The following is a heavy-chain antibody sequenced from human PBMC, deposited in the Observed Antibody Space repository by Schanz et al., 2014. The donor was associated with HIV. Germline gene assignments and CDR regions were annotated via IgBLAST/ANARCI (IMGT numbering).Heavy chain of an antibody. V-gene: IGHV1-8*02. CDR2: MNPNSGYT. CDR3: ARMSPSSTSYGDAFDV. Sequence: QVQLVQSGAEVKKPGASVKVSCKASGDTFTGDFMHWVRQAPGQGLEWMGWMNPNSGYTGYAQKFQGRVTMTRHTPTSTAYMELSSLRSDDTAVYYCARMSPSSTSYGDAFDVWGQGTMITVSS. D-gene: IGHD2-2*01. J-gene: IGHJ3*01. CDR1: GDTFTGDF.